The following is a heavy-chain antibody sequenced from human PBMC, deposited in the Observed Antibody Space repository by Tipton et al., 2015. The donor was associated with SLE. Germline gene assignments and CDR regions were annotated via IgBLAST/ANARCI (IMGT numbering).Heavy chain of an antibody. CDR3: ARGSGRYSSSWYFFSYYMDV. J-gene: IGHJ6*03. Sequence: TLSLTCAVYGGSFSGYYWSWIRQPPGKGLEWIGEINPSGNTNYNPSLKSRVTISVDTSKNQFSLKLNSVTAADTAVYYCARGSGRYSSSWYFFSYYMDVWGKGPRSPSP. V-gene: IGHV4-34*01. CDR2: INPSGNT. CDR1: GGSFSGYY. D-gene: IGHD6-13*01.